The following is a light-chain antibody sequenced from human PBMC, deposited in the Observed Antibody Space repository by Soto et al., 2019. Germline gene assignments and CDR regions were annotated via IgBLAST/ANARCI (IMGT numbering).Light chain of an antibody. CDR2: GAF. J-gene: IGKJ4*01. V-gene: IGKV3-15*01. CDR3: QQYKNWPPLT. CDR1: QSVTYN. Sequence: EIVMTQSPATLSVSPGETATLSCRASQSVTYNLAWYQQKPGQGPRLLIYGAFTRATGIPARFSGSGSGTEFTLTISSLQSEDFAVYHCQQYKNWPPLTFGGGTKVEIK.